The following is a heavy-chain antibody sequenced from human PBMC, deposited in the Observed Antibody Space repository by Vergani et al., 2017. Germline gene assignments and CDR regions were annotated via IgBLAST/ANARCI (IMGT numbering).Heavy chain of an antibody. CDR1: GYTLTELS. CDR3: ATTRYSGYDSDRDFDY. V-gene: IGHV1-24*01. Sequence: QVQLVQSGAEVKKPGASVKVSCKVSGYTLTELSMHWVRQAPGKGLEWMGGFDPEDGETIYAQKFQGRVTMTEDTATDTAYMELSSLRSEDTAVYYCATTRYSGYDSDRDFDYWGQGTLVTVSS. D-gene: IGHD5-12*01. J-gene: IGHJ4*02. CDR2: FDPEDGET.